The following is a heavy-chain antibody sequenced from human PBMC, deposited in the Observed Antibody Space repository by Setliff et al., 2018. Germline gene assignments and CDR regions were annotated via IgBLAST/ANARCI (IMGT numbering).Heavy chain of an antibody. D-gene: IGHD3-3*01. CDR2: VSFSGSA. Sequence: PSETLSLTCTVSGVSIGDTYYYWAWIRQPPGKGLEWVGSVSFSGSAYFSPSLKSRVAISLDTSTNVFSLKLSSLIAADTAVYYCASPRRDDLDSPFDAFDIWGQGTKVTVSS. J-gene: IGHJ3*02. CDR3: ASPRRDDLDSPFDAFDI. V-gene: IGHV4-39*02. CDR1: GVSIGDTYYY.